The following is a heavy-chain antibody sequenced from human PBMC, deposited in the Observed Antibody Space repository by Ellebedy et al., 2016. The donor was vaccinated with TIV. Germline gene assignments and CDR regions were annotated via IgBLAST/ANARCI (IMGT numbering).Heavy chain of an antibody. D-gene: IGHD5-24*01. CDR1: GFTFSHYA. J-gene: IGHJ6*02. Sequence: GGSLRLXCAASGFTFSHYAMHWVRQAPGKGLEWVAVMSFVGGQKYHADSVQGRFTISRDNSRNTLYLQMNSLRGEDTAVYYCARLMEVATVVYYYGMDVWGQGTTVTVSS. CDR2: MSFVGGQK. V-gene: IGHV3-30-3*01. CDR3: ARLMEVATVVYYYGMDV.